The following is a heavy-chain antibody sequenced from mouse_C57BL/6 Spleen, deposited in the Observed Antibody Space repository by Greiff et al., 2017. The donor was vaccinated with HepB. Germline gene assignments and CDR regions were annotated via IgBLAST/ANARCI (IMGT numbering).Heavy chain of an antibody. CDR3: ARPGGYAMDY. CDR1: GYAFSSYW. J-gene: IGHJ4*01. Sequence: QVHVKQSGAELVKPGASVKISCKASGYAFSSYWMNWVKQRPGKGLEWIGQIYPGDGDTNYNGKFKGKATLTADKSSSTAYMQLSSLTSEDSAVYFCARPGGYAMDYWGQGTSVTVSS. V-gene: IGHV1-80*01. CDR2: IYPGDGDT.